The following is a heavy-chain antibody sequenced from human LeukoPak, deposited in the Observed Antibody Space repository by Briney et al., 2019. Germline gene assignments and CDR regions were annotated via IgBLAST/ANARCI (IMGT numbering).Heavy chain of an antibody. CDR3: ARDKGSNPFDY. V-gene: IGHV4-59*12. Sequence: SETLSLTCTVSGDSISSYYWSWIRQPPGKGLEWIGYTYYSGTTNYNPSLKSRVTISIDTSKNQFSLKMNSVTAADTAVYYCARDKGSNPFDYWGQGTLVTVSS. CDR2: TYYSGTT. D-gene: IGHD4-11*01. J-gene: IGHJ4*02. CDR1: GDSISSYY.